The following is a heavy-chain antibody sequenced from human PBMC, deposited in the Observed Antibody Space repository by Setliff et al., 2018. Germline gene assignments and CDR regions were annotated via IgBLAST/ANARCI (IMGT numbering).Heavy chain of an antibody. CDR1: GGSISSHY. CDR3: ARDRVVVLAGRRGFYFDY. V-gene: IGHV4-4*07. CDR2: LYTSGDT. Sequence: VSGGSISSHYWTWIRQPAGKGLEWIGRLYTSGDTNYNPSLKSRVSMSLDTSKNQFSLKLSSVTAADTAVYYCARDRVVVLAGRRGFYFDYWGQGTLVTVSS. D-gene: IGHD2-15*01. J-gene: IGHJ4*02.